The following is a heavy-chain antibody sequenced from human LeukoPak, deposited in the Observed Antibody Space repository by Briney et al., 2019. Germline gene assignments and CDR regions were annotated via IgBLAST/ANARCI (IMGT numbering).Heavy chain of an antibody. Sequence: SETLSLTCTVSGYSISSGYYWVWFRQPPGKGLEWIGSMYHSGDTYYHPSLKSRVTISVDTSKNQFSLKLSSVTAADTAVYYCATTTIRLGYWGQGTLVTVSS. D-gene: IGHD1-26*01. V-gene: IGHV4-38-2*02. CDR2: MYHSGDT. CDR1: GYSISSGYY. CDR3: ATTTIRLGY. J-gene: IGHJ4*02.